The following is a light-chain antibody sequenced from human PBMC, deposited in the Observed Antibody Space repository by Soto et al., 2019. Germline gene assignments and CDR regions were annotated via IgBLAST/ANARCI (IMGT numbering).Light chain of an antibody. CDR3: HQYGISPPT. Sequence: DIVLTQSPATLSLSPGERASLSCRASQAVSNYLAWYQQKPGQAPRLLISGVSNRATGTPDRFSGSGSGTDFTLTISSLEPEDFAVFYCHQYGISPPTFGPGTKVDIK. V-gene: IGKV3-20*01. CDR2: GVS. J-gene: IGKJ1*01. CDR1: QAVSNY.